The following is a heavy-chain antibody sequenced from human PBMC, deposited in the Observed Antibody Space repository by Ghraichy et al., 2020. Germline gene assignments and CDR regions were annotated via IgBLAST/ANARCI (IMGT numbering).Heavy chain of an antibody. CDR1: GGSISSSSYY. CDR3: ARQYCSGGSCYSFDY. V-gene: IGHV4-39*01. Sequence: SETLSLTCTVSGGSISSSSYYWGWIRQPPGKGLEWIGSIHYSGSTYYNPSLKSRVTISVDTSKNQFSLKLSSVTAADTAVYYCARQYCSGGSCYSFDYWGQGTLVTVSS. J-gene: IGHJ4*02. D-gene: IGHD2-15*01. CDR2: IHYSGST.